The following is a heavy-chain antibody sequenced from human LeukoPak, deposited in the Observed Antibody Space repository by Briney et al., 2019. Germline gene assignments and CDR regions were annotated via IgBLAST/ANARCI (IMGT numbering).Heavy chain of an antibody. CDR3: ARTTSFTASGYDY. D-gene: IGHD6-25*01. CDR1: GYTFTNYH. Sequence: ASVKVSCKASGYTFTNYHTNWVRQASGQGLEWMGWINPNTGDRGSAQKFQGRISITRDTSITTAYMELSSLTSEDTAVYFCARTTSFTASGYDYWGQGTLITVSS. J-gene: IGHJ4*02. CDR2: INPNTGDR. V-gene: IGHV1-8*03.